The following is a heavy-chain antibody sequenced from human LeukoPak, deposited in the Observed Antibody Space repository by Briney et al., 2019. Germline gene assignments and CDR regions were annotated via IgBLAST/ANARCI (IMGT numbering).Heavy chain of an antibody. CDR2: IYGGGST. CDR1: GFTVSSNY. J-gene: IGHJ5*02. D-gene: IGHD3-9*01. Sequence: GGSLRLSCAASGFTVSSNYMSWVRQAPGKGLEWVSVIYGGGSTYYADSVKGRFTISRDNSKNTLYLQMNSLRAEDTAVYYCAREDHYDILTGYYRGPFDPWGQGTLVTVSS. CDR3: AREDHYDILTGYYRGPFDP. V-gene: IGHV3-66*01.